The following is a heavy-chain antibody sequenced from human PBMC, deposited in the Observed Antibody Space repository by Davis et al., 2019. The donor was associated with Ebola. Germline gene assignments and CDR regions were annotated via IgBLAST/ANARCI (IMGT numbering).Heavy chain of an antibody. V-gene: IGHV7-4-1*04. J-gene: IGHJ3*02. Sequence: ASVKVSCKASGYTFKNYAISWVRQAPGQGLEWMGWINTNTGNPTYAKGFTGRFVFSLDTSVNMAYLLINSLKTEDAAVYYCATLPDIWGQGTLVTVSS. CDR2: INTNTGNP. CDR1: GYTFKNYA. CDR3: ATLPDI.